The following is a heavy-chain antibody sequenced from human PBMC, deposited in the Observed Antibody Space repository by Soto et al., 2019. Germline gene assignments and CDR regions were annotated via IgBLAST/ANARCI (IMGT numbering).Heavy chain of an antibody. J-gene: IGHJ6*02. CDR3: ARPYYGSGSYISYGMDV. D-gene: IGHD3-10*01. CDR2: IIPILGIA. V-gene: IGHV1-69*02. Sequence: QVQLVQSGAEVKKPGSSVKVSCKASGGTFSSYTISWVRQAPGQGLEWMGRIIPILGIANYAQKFQGRVTITADKSTSTAYMELSSLRSEDTAVYYCARPYYGSGSYISYGMDVWGQGTTVTVSS. CDR1: GGTFSSYT.